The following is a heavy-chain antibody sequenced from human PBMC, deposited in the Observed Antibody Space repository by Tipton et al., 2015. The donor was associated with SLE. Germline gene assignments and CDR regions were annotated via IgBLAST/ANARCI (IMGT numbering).Heavy chain of an antibody. J-gene: IGHJ4*02. CDR1: GGSISNYY. CDR3: ARDWLGGVDSFDY. V-gene: IGHV4-59*01. CDR2: ISYTGYT. Sequence: TLSLTCTVSGGSISNYYWIWIRQPPGKGLQWIGYISYTGYTNYSPSLRSRVTMSVDTSKNQFSLRLTSVTAADTAVYYCARDWLGGVDSFDYWGGNPGHRLL. D-gene: IGHD3-16*01.